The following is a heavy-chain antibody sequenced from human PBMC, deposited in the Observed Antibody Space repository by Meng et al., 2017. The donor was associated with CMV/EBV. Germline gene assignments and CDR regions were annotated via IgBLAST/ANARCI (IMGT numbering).Heavy chain of an antibody. CDR1: GGTFSSYA. CDR3: AASNPTYYYYGMDV. CDR2: IIPIFGTA. Sequence: SVKVSCKASGGTFSSYAISWVRQAPGQGLEWVGGIIPIFGTANYAQKFQGRVTITTDESTSTAYMELSSLRSEDTAVYYCAASNPTYYYYGMDVWGQGTTVTVSS. J-gene: IGHJ6*02. V-gene: IGHV1-69*05.